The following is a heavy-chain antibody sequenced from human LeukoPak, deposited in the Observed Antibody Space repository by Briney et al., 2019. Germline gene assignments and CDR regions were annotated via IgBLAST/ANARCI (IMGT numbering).Heavy chain of an antibody. D-gene: IGHD6-19*01. J-gene: IGHJ4*02. V-gene: IGHV1-2*02. CDR2: IDPNSGST. Sequence: ASVKVSCKASGYTFIGHYIHWIRQAPGQGLEWMGWIDPNSGSTDFSQTFRGRVTMTRDTSINTAFLDLSSLRPDDKAVYYCARDVGTGWYNFDYWGQGTLVTVSS. CDR3: ARDVGTGWYNFDY. CDR1: GYTFIGHY.